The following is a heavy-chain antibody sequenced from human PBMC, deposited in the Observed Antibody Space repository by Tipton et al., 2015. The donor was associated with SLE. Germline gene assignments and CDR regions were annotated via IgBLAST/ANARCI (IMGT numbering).Heavy chain of an antibody. Sequence: TLSLTCTVSGGSISSYYWSWIRQPPGKGLEWIGYIYYSGSTYYNPSLKSRVTISVDTSKNQFSLKLSSVTATDTAVYYCARESNFGVVNPFDLWGRGTLVTVSS. D-gene: IGHD3-3*01. CDR2: IYYSGST. J-gene: IGHJ2*01. CDR1: GGSISSYY. V-gene: IGHV4-59*12. CDR3: ARESNFGVVNPFDL.